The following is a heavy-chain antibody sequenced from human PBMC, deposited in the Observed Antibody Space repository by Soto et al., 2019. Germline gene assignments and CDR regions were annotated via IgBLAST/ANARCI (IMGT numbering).Heavy chain of an antibody. Sequence: QVILVQSGAEVQKPGASLKVSCKASGYIFSANYIHWVRQAPGQGLEWLGWINPHSGATNYAQMFLGRVTMSAATSAGTAYIDLARLKSDDTAVYYRVRAHALDFSNWFDPLGRGTLVTVSS. CDR2: INPHSGAT. CDR3: VRAHALDFSNWFDP. V-gene: IGHV1-2*02. CDR1: GYIFSANY. D-gene: IGHD3-3*01. J-gene: IGHJ5*02.